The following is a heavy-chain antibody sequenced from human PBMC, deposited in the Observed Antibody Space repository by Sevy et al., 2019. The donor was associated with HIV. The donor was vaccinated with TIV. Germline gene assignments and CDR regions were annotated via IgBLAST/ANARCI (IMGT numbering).Heavy chain of an antibody. V-gene: IGHV3-15*01. CDR2: IKSKTDGGTT. J-gene: IGHJ4*02. Sequence: GGSLRLSCAASGFTFSNAWMSWVRQAPGKGLEWVGRIKSKTDGGTTDYAAPVKGRFTISRDDSKNTLYLQMNSLKTEDTAVYHCTTDSLTNYRNPFDYWGQGTLVTVSS. D-gene: IGHD1-7*01. CDR3: TTDSLTNYRNPFDY. CDR1: GFTFSNAW.